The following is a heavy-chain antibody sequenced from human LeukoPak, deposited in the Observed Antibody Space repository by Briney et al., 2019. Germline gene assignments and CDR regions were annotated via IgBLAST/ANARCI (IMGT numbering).Heavy chain of an antibody. J-gene: IGHJ6*02. V-gene: IGHV3-23*01. Sequence: PGGSLRLSCAASGFTFSSYAMSWVRQTPGKGLEWVSAISGSVGSTYYADSVKGRFTISRDSSKNTLYLQMNSLRAEDTAVYYCTTGSAAGGYYYYYYGMDVWGQGTTVTVSS. CDR1: GFTFSSYA. CDR2: ISGSVGST. D-gene: IGHD6-13*01. CDR3: TTGSAAGGYYYYYYGMDV.